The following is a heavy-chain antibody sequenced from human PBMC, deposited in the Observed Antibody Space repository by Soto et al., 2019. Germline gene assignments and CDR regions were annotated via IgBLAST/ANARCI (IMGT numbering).Heavy chain of an antibody. J-gene: IGHJ4*02. CDR1: GYTFTAFY. V-gene: IGHV1-2*02. CDR2: VDPNSGDS. CDR3: ARDNYGPLDY. D-gene: IGHD3-10*01. Sequence: QVHLVQSGAEVKKPGASVKVSCRPFGYTFTAFYIHWVRQAPGQGLEWMGWVDPNSGDSRTAQSSQDRFTMTRDTSTSTVYMELSWLRADDTAVYYCARDNYGPLDYWGQGALVTVSS.